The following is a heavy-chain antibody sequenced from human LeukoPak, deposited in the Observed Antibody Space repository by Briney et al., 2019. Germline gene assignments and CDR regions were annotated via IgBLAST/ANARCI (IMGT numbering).Heavy chain of an antibody. CDR1: GYTFRSYV. D-gene: IGHD1-1*01. Sequence: ASVKDSCKASGYTFRSYVIHWVRRAPGQRLEWMGWINIGEGDTKYSQRFQDRVTMDRDTAASTAYMELRSLKSEDTGIYYCARDRGGTGDFDYWGQGTLVTVSS. CDR2: INIGEGDT. J-gene: IGHJ4*02. CDR3: ARDRGGTGDFDY. V-gene: IGHV1-3*04.